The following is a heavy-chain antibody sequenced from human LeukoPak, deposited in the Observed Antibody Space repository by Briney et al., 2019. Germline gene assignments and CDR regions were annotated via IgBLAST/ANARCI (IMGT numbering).Heavy chain of an antibody. CDR2: ITSTGEST. CDR3: AKDRPNYFGTNGHYYRRDGDF. V-gene: IGHV3-23*01. Sequence: GGSLRLSCADSQFTFSIYAMSWVRQAPGRGLEWVASITSTGESTWYAGSVKGRFTISRDNSKYTVYLQMNSLRAEDTAIYYCAKDRPNYFGTNGHYYRRDGDFWGQGTLVTVSS. J-gene: IGHJ4*02. D-gene: IGHD3-22*01. CDR1: QFTFSIYA.